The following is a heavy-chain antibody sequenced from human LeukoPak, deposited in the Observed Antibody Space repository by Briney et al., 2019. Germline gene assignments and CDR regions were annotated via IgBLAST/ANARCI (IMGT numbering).Heavy chain of an antibody. CDR2: ISYDGSNK. CDR3: ARDLGSYCSSTSCYLDYGMDV. Sequence: GGSLRLSCAASGFTFSSYAMHWVRQAPGKGLEWVAVISYDGSNKYYADSVKGRFTISRDNSKSTLYLQMNSLRAEDTAVYYCARDLGSYCSSTSCYLDYGMDVWGQGTTVTVSS. D-gene: IGHD2-2*01. V-gene: IGHV3-30-3*01. J-gene: IGHJ6*02. CDR1: GFTFSSYA.